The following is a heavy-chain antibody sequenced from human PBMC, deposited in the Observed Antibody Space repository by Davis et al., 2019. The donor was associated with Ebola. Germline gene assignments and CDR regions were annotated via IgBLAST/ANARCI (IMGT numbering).Heavy chain of an antibody. V-gene: IGHV3-30*03. CDR3: ARDLPLGSSSWYSRPDY. Sequence: GESLKISCAASGFTFSSYGMHWVRQAPGKGLEWVAVISYDGSNKYYADSVKGRFTISRDNAKNSLYLQMNSLRAEDTAVYYCARDLPLGSSSWYSRPDYWGQGTLVTVSS. J-gene: IGHJ4*02. D-gene: IGHD6-13*01. CDR2: ISYDGSNK. CDR1: GFTFSSYG.